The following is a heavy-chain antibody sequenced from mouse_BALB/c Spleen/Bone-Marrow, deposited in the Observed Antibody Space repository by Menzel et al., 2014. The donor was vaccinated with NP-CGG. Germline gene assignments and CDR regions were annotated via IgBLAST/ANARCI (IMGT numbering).Heavy chain of an antibody. CDR1: GYTFTVYW. J-gene: IGHJ3*01. Sequence: CGAELAKPGASVKMSCKASGYTFTVYWIHWVKQRPGQGLEWIGYINPSTAYTEYNQKFKDKATLTADKSSTTAYMQLSSLTSEDSAVYYCALTTATPFAYWGQGTLVTVS. V-gene: IGHV1-7*01. D-gene: IGHD1-2*01. CDR2: INPSTAYT. CDR3: ALTTATPFAY.